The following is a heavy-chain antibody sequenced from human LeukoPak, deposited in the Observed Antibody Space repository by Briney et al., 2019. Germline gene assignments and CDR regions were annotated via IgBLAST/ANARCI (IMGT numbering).Heavy chain of an antibody. CDR2: MNPNSGNT. D-gene: IGHD3-9*01. Sequence: ASVKVSCKASGYTFTSYDINWVRQATGQGLEWMGWMNPNSGNTDYAQKLQGRVTMTTDTSTSTAYMELRSLRSDDTAVYYCARRDYDILTGYYDLWFDPWGQGTLVTVSS. J-gene: IGHJ5*02. V-gene: IGHV1-8*01. CDR3: ARRDYDILTGYYDLWFDP. CDR1: GYTFTSYD.